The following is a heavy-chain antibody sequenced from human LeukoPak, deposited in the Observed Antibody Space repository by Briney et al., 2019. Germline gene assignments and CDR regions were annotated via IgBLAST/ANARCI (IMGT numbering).Heavy chain of an antibody. Sequence: ASVKFSCKASGGTFSSYAISWVRQAPGQGLEWMGRIIPILGIANYAQKFQGRVTITADKSTSTAYMELSSLRSEDTAVYYCARDLEDGSGNGNYWGQGTLVTVSS. CDR3: ARDLEDGSGNGNY. J-gene: IGHJ4*02. D-gene: IGHD3-10*01. CDR1: GGTFSSYA. CDR2: IIPILGIA. V-gene: IGHV1-69*04.